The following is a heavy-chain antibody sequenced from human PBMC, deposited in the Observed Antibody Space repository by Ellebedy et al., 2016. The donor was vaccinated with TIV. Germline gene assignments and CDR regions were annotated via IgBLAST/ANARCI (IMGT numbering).Heavy chain of an antibody. D-gene: IGHD4-17*01. CDR3: ARGAVDYGDDETESDYYGMDV. CDR2: ITPFFGTT. CDR1: GGTFRNYA. J-gene: IGHJ6*02. V-gene: IGHV1-69*13. Sequence: ASVKVSCKASGGTFRNYAITWVRQAPGQGLEWMGGITPFFGTTDYAQKFQGRVTITADESTGTASMELSSLRYEDTAVYYCARGAVDYGDDETESDYYGMDVWGQGTTVTVSS.